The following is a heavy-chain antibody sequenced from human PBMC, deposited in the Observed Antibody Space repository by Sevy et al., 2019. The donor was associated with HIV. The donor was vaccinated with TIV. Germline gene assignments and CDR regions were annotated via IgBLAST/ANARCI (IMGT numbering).Heavy chain of an antibody. V-gene: IGHV3-48*01. CDR2: ISSSSSTI. J-gene: IGHJ5*02. Sequence: GGSLRLSCAASGFTFSSYSMNWVRQAPGKGLEWVSYISSSSSTIHYADSVKGRFTISRDNAKNSLYLQMNSLRAEDTAVYYCARDPYGNIWGSYRAGLFDPWGQGTLVTVSS. D-gene: IGHD3-16*02. CDR3: ARDPYGNIWGSYRAGLFDP. CDR1: GFTFSSYS.